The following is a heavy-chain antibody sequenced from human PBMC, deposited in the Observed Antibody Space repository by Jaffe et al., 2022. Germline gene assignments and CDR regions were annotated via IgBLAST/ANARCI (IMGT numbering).Heavy chain of an antibody. V-gene: IGHV1-45*02. CDR3: ARSAGIVGATALAAFDI. Sequence: QMQLVQSGAEVKKTGSSVKVSCKASGYTFTYRYLHWVRQAPGQALEWMGWITPFNGNTNYAQKFQDRVTITRDRSMSTAYMELSSLRSEDTAMYYCARSAGIVGATALAAFDIWGQGTMVTVSS. CDR1: GYTFTYRY. J-gene: IGHJ3*02. CDR2: ITPFNGNT. D-gene: IGHD1-26*01.